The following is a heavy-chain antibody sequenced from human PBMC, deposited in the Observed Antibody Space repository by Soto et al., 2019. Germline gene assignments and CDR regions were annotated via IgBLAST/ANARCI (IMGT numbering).Heavy chain of an antibody. Sequence: GGSLRLSCAASGFTVSSTYLTWVRQAPGKGLEWVAILYTGTDTVYADSVKGRFTISRDSSKNTFYLQMNSLRAEDTAMYFCARDLGYYDSSGYFDYWGQGTLVTVSS. D-gene: IGHD3-22*01. J-gene: IGHJ4*02. V-gene: IGHV3-53*01. CDR3: ARDLGYYDSSGYFDY. CDR1: GFTVSSTY. CDR2: LYTGTDT.